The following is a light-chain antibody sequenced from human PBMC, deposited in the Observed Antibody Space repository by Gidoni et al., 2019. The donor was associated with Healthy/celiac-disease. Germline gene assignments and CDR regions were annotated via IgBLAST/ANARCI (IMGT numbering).Light chain of an antibody. J-gene: IGKJ5*01. CDR1: QSVSSY. Sequence: EIVLTQSPATLSLSPGARATLSCRASQSVSSYLAWYQQKPGQAPRSLIYDASNRATGSPARVSGSGSGTDFTLTISSLEPEDFAVYYCQQRSNWPGITFGQGTRLEIK. CDR2: DAS. V-gene: IGKV3-11*01. CDR3: QQRSNWPGIT.